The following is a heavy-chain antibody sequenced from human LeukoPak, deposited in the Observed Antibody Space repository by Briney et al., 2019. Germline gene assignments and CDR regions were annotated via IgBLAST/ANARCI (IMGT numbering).Heavy chain of an antibody. J-gene: IGHJ5*02. Sequence: SETLSLTCSVSFASMSDYKWSWIRQPPGKGLEWIGYVSDSGRTNYNPSLKSRVAISLDASNSQFFLNLSSVTATDTAFYYCAGLLFFDILTGPQSWGQGTLVTASS. CDR2: VSDSGRT. CDR1: FASMSDYK. CDR3: AGLLFFDILTGPQS. V-gene: IGHV4-59*08. D-gene: IGHD3-9*01.